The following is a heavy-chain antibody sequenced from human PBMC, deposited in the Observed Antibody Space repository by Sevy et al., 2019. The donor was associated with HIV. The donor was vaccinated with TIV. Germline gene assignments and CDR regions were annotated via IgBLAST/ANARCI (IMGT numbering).Heavy chain of an antibody. Sequence: GGSLRLSCAASGFTFSSYWMSWVRQAPGKGLEWVANIKQDGSEKYYVHSVKGRFTISRDNAKNSLYLQMNSLRAEDTAVYYCARDYQDPYCGGDCYPYYFDYWGQGTLVTVSS. CDR3: ARDYQDPYCGGDCYPYYFDY. CDR1: GFTFSSYW. J-gene: IGHJ4*02. D-gene: IGHD2-21*02. CDR2: IKQDGSEK. V-gene: IGHV3-7*01.